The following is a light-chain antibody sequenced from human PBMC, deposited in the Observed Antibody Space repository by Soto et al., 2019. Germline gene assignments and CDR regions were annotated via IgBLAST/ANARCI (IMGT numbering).Light chain of an antibody. V-gene: IGKV3-11*01. CDR3: HQRQSWPRT. CDR2: QTS. Sequence: EIVLTQSAAAVSSFPGDRVTLSCRASQYINTRLAWYQHRPGQAPRLLIYQTSLRAAGIPARFSASGSGTDFTLTISDVQPEDFALYYCHQRQSWPRTFGQGTKVDIK. J-gene: IGKJ1*01. CDR1: QYINTR.